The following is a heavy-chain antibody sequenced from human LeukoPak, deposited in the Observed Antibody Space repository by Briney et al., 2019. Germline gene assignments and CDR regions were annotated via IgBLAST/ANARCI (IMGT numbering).Heavy chain of an antibody. CDR3: ARTDIVVVPAACY. CDR1: GFTFSGSP. CDR2: IRSKANSYAT. V-gene: IGHV3-73*01. Sequence: GGSLKPSCAASGFTFSGSPMHWVRQASGKGLEWVGRIRSKANSYATAYAASVKGRFTISRDDSKNTAYLQMNSLKTEDTAVYYCARTDIVVVPAACYWGQGTLVTVSS. J-gene: IGHJ4*02. D-gene: IGHD2-2*01.